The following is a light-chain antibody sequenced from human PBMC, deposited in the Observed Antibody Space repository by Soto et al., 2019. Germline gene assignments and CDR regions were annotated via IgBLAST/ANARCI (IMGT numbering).Light chain of an antibody. V-gene: IGLV2-23*01. CDR3: CSYAGSSTL. Sequence: QSALTQPASVSGSPGQSITISCTGTSSDVGSYNLVSWYQQHPGKAPKLMIYEGGKRPSGVSNRFSGSKSGNTASLTISGLQAEDEADYYCCSYAGSSTLFGGGTKVTVL. J-gene: IGLJ2*01. CDR1: SSDVGSYNL. CDR2: EGG.